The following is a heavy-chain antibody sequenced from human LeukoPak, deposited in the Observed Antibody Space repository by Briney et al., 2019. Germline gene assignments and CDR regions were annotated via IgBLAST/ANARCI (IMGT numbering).Heavy chain of an antibody. J-gene: IGHJ6*03. V-gene: IGHV1-69*05. CDR3: ARDLAGIAAAGNYYYYYMDV. D-gene: IGHD6-13*01. CDR2: IIPIFGTA. Sequence: GASVKVSCEASGGTFSSYAISWVRQAPGQGLEWMGGIIPIFGTASYAQKFQGRVTITTDESTSTAYMELSSLRSEDTAVYYCARDLAGIAAAGNYYYYYMDVWGKGTTVTVSS. CDR1: GGTFSSYA.